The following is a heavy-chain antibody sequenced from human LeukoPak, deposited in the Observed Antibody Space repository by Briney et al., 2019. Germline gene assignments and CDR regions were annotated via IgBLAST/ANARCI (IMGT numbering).Heavy chain of an antibody. CDR2: IVVGSGNT. CDR3: AADPGYGGTHYYYTMDV. J-gene: IGHJ6*04. Sequence: ASVKVSCKASGFTFSRSVVQWVRQARGQGLEWMGWIVVGSGNTNYAEKFQRRVTITMDMSTSTAYMEVSSLRSEDTAVYYCAADPGYGGTHYYYTMDVWGKGTTVTVSS. V-gene: IGHV1-58*01. CDR1: GFTFSRSV. D-gene: IGHD1-1*01.